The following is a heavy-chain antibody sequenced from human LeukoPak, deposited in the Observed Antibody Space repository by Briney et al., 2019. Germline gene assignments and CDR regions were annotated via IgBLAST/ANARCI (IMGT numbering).Heavy chain of an antibody. J-gene: IGHJ6*02. CDR3: ARDVVRIQLWSTVPDYYYGMDV. CDR1: GGSISGYY. V-gene: IGHV4-59*01. D-gene: IGHD5-18*01. CDR2: LYYMRGA. Sequence: SETLSLTCTVSGGSISGYYWSWSRQPPGKGVEWIGNLYYMRGAWYKSSLKSRVTTSVDTSRNEFSLKLSSVTAADTAVYYCARDVVRIQLWSTVPDYYYGMDVWGQGTTVTVSS.